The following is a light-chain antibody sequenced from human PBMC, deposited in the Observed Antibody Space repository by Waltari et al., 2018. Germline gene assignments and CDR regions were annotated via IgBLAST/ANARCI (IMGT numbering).Light chain of an antibody. J-gene: IGKJ2*01. CDR3: QQYYRPPQT. CDR1: QSLLYSSNNQNY. Sequence: DIVLTQSPDSLSVSLGGRATINCKSSQSLLYSSNNQNYLAWFQQKPGQHPNLLIYWASARESGFPDRFSGSGSGTDFTLTITDLQAEDVAIYYCQQYYRPPQTFGQGTKLEIK. V-gene: IGKV4-1*01. CDR2: WAS.